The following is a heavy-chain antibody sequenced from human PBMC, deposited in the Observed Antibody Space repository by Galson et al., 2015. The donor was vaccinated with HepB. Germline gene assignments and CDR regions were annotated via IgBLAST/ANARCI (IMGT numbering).Heavy chain of an antibody. Sequence: SLRLSCAASGFIVTDSYMTWVRQTPAKGLDWVSIIYSGGYTYFADSVRGRFSVSRDKSKNALYLEMNSLSPDDTAVYYCGRLSFGGIFVDSWGQGTLVTVSS. V-gene: IGHV3-66*04. CDR2: IYSGGYT. D-gene: IGHD2/OR15-2a*01. J-gene: IGHJ4*02. CDR3: GRLSFGGIFVDS. CDR1: GFIVTDSY.